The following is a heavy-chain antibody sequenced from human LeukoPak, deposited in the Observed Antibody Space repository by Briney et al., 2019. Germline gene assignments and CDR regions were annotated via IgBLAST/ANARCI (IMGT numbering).Heavy chain of an antibody. V-gene: IGHV1-2*02. J-gene: IGHJ4*02. CDR3: ARSSYYDIWTGYYDF. CDR1: GYTFTGYY. Sequence: SVSLSCKSSGYTFTGYYLHWVRRAPGQGLAWMGWINPNNGGTNYAQKFQDRVTITRDTSISTDYMELSRLRSDDAAVYYCARSSYYDIWTGYYDFWGQGTLVTVSS. CDR2: INPNNGGT. D-gene: IGHD3/OR15-3a*01.